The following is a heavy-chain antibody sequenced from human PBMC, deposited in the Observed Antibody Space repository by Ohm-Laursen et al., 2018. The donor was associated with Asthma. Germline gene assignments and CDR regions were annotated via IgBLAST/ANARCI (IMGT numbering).Heavy chain of an antibody. CDR1: GGSISSGSYY. D-gene: IGHD3-9*01. V-gene: IGHV4-31*03. CDR2: IYYTGST. J-gene: IGHJ4*02. CDR3: AREDFDWPPGYCDY. Sequence: SETLSLTCTVSGGSISSGSYYWSWIRQHPGRGLEWIGYIYYTGSTYYNPSLKSRVTISIDTSKNQFSLNLSSVTAADTAVYYCAREDFDWPPGYCDYWGQGTLVTVSS.